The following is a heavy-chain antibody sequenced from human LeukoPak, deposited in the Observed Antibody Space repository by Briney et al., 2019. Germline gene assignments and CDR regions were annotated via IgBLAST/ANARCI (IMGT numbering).Heavy chain of an antibody. CDR2: INAGNGNT. Sequence: ASVTVSCKASGYTFTSYAMHWVRQAPGQRLEWMGWINAGNGNTKYSQKFQGRVTITRDTSASTACMELSSLRSEDTAVYYCARRVGRAVEAGAFDIWGQGTMVTVSS. J-gene: IGHJ3*02. CDR1: GYTFTSYA. CDR3: ARRVGRAVEAGAFDI. D-gene: IGHD6-13*01. V-gene: IGHV1-3*01.